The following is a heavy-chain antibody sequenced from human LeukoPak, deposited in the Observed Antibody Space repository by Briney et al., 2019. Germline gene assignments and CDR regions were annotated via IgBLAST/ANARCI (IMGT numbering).Heavy chain of an antibody. CDR2: ISYDGSNK. J-gene: IGHJ4*02. CDR3: ARSGLMIRGVIDY. V-gene: IGHV3-30*04. Sequence: GGSLRLSCAASGFTFSSYAMHCVRQAPGKGLEWVAVISYDGSNKYYADSVKGRFTISRDNSKNTLYLQMNSLRAEDTAVYYCARSGLMIRGVIDYWGQGTLVTVSS. D-gene: IGHD3-10*01. CDR1: GFTFSSYA.